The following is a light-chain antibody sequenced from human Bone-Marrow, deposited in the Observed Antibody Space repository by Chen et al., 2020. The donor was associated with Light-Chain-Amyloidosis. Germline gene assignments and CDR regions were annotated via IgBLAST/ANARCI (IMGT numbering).Light chain of an antibody. V-gene: IGKV3-20*01. Sequence: EIVLTQSPGTLSLSPGEGANLSCRASQTISSNYLTWYQQKFGQAPRLLIYGSSSRATGIPDRFTGSGSGTDFTRTINRLEPEDFAMYYCQHYGTSPLTFGGGTKVEIK. J-gene: IGKJ4*01. CDR3: QHYGTSPLT. CDR1: QTISSNY. CDR2: GSS.